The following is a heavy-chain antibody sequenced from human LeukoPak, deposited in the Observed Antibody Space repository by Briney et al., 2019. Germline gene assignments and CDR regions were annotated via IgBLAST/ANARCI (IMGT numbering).Heavy chain of an antibody. CDR1: GGSISSYY. J-gene: IGHJ4*02. CDR2: IYYSGST. Sequence: SETLSLTCTVSGGSISSYYWSWIRQPPGKGLEWIGYIYYSGSTNYNPSLKSRVTISVDTSKNQFPLKLSSVTAADTAVYYCARCSGYPCHYDYWGQGTLVTVSS. CDR3: ARCSGYPCHYDY. D-gene: IGHD3-22*01. V-gene: IGHV4-59*01.